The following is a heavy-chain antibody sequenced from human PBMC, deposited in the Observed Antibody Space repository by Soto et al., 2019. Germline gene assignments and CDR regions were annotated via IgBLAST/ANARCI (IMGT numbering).Heavy chain of an antibody. J-gene: IGHJ6*02. V-gene: IGHV1-69*04. CDR1: GGTFSSYG. Sequence: QVQLVQSGAEVKKPGSSVKVSCKASGGTFSSYGINWVRQAPGQGLEWMGRIIPLFGKTYYAGGVQGRVTISAGKAATAAYLGLSGLTSEATGLYYCARGGVATIGYGMDVWGQGTTVSVSS. CDR3: ARGGVATIGYGMDV. D-gene: IGHD5-12*01. CDR2: IIPLFGKT.